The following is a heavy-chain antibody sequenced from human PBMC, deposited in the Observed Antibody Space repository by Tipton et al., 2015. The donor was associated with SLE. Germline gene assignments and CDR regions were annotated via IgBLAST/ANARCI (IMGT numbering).Heavy chain of an antibody. CDR3: ARDQEMSTSEDWFDP. CDR2: MFHTGGT. CDR1: GGSITSHY. V-gene: IGHV4-59*11. J-gene: IGHJ5*02. Sequence: LRLSCTVSGGSITSHYWSWIRQPPGKGLEWIGCMFHTGGTNYNPSLKSRVTISVDTSKNQFSLKLTSVTAADAAVYYCARDQEMSTSEDWFDPWGQGTLVTVSS. D-gene: IGHD5-24*01.